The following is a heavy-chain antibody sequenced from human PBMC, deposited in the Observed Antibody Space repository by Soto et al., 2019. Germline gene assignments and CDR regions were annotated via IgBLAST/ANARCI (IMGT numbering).Heavy chain of an antibody. Sequence: GSLRLSCAASVFTFSSYAMSWVRQAPGNGLEWVSSISGSGGGTYYADSVKGRFTFSRDNSKNTLYLQMNSLRAEDTAVYYCAKFGMATTKRSPPYYIDYWSQG. D-gene: IGHD1-1*01. CDR2: ISGSGGGT. CDR1: VFTFSSYA. J-gene: IGHJ4*02. CDR3: AKFGMATTKRSPPYYIDY. V-gene: IGHV3-23*01.